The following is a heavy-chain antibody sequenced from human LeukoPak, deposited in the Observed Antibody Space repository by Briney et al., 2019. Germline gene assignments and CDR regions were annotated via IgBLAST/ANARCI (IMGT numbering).Heavy chain of an antibody. Sequence: GASVKVSCKASGGTFSSYTISWVRQAPGQGLEWMGRIIPILGIANYAQKFQGRVTITADKSTSTAYMELSSLRSEETAGYYCARDKGIAAGNDPRSNWFDPWGQGTLVTVSS. CDR1: GGTFSSYT. D-gene: IGHD6-13*01. CDR2: IIPILGIA. J-gene: IGHJ5*02. V-gene: IGHV1-69*04. CDR3: ARDKGIAAGNDPRSNWFDP.